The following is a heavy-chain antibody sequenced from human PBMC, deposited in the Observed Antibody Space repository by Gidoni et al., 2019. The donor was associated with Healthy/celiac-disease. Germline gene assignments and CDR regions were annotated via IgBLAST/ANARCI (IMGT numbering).Heavy chain of an antibody. CDR2: IRSKAYGGTT. J-gene: IGHJ4*02. Sequence: EVQLVESGGGLVQPGRSLRISCTASGFAFGDSAMSWVRQAPGKGLEWVGFIRSKAYGGTTEYAASVKGRFTISRDDSKSIAYLQMNSLKTEDTAVYYCTRGHRYSGSWDFDYWGQGTLVTVSS. D-gene: IGHD1-26*01. V-gene: IGHV3-49*04. CDR1: GFAFGDSA. CDR3: TRGHRYSGSWDFDY.